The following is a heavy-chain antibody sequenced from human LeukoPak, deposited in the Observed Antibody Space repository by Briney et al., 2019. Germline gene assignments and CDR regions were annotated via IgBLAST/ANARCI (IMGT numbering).Heavy chain of an antibody. CDR2: IYHSGST. D-gene: IGHD3-22*01. CDR3: ARYVFRNYYDSSSYYLDY. V-gene: IGHV4-4*02. Sequence: SETLSLTCAVSGGSISSSDWWSWVRQPPGKGLEWIGEIYHSGSTNYNPSLKSRVTISVDKSKNQFSLKLSSVTAADTAVYYCARYVFRNYYDSSSYYLDYWGQGTLVTVSS. CDR1: GGSISSSDW. J-gene: IGHJ4*02.